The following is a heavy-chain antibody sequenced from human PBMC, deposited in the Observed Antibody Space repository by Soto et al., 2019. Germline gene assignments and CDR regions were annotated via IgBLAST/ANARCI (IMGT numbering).Heavy chain of an antibody. CDR2: IWYDGSNK. J-gene: IGHJ4*02. CDR3: ARDRLAAAELLDY. CDR1: GFTFSSYG. V-gene: IGHV3-33*01. D-gene: IGHD6-13*01. Sequence: QVQLVESGGGVVQPGRSLRLSCVASGFTFSSYGMHWVRQAPGKGLEWVAVIWYDGSNKYYADSVKGRFTISRDNSKNTLYLPLNSLRAEDTAVYYCARDRLAAAELLDYWGQGTLVTVSS.